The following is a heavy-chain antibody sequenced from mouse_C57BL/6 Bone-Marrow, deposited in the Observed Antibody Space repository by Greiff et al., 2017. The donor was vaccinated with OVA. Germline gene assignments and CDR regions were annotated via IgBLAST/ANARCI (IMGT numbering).Heavy chain of an antibody. D-gene: IGHD2-3*01. Sequence: VKLQESGAELVRPGTSVKMSCKASGYTFTNYWIGWAKQRPGHGLEWIGDIYPGGGYTNYNEKFKGKATLTADKSSSTAYMQFSSLTSEDSAIYYCARLDGYWYFDVWGTGTTVTVSS. CDR3: ARLDGYWYFDV. V-gene: IGHV1-63*01. CDR1: GYTFTNYW. J-gene: IGHJ1*03. CDR2: IYPGGGYT.